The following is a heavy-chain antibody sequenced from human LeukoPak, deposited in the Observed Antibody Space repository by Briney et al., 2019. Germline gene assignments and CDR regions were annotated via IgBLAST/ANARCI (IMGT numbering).Heavy chain of an antibody. CDR1: GGSISSYY. Sequence: PSETLSLTCTVSGGSISSYYWSWLRQPAGKGLEWIGRIYTSGSINYNPSLKSRDSLSVHTSKNQFSLKLSSMTAADTAVYYCARDLRFMEWSYCDYWGQGTLVTVSS. D-gene: IGHD3-3*01. CDR3: ARDLRFMEWSYCDY. CDR2: IYTSGSI. V-gene: IGHV4-4*07. J-gene: IGHJ4*02.